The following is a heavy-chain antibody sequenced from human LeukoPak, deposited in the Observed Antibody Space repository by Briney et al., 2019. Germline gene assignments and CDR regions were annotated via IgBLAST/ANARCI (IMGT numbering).Heavy chain of an antibody. CDR2: IYYSGST. CDR1: GGSISSSGYY. J-gene: IGHJ4*02. D-gene: IGHD6-19*01. CDR3: ARQAYGIAVAGYFDY. Sequence: SETLSLTCTVSGGSISSSGYYWGWIRQPPGKGLEWIGSIYYSGSTYYNPSLKSRVTISVDTSKNQFSLKLSSVTAADTAVYYCARQAYGIAVAGYFDYWGQGTLVTVSS. V-gene: IGHV4-39*01.